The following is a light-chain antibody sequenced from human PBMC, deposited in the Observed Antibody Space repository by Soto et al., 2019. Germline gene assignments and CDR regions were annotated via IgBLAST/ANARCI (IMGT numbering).Light chain of an antibody. CDR2: GAS. J-gene: IGKJ1*01. V-gene: IGKV3-20*01. CDR3: QHYGHALWA. Sequence: VLTQSPGTLSLSPGERASLSCRASQSVTSNYLAWYQQKPGQSPRLLTSGASKRATGVPDRFSGSGSGTDFTLTISRLEPEDFAVYYCQHYGHALWAFGQGTKVDIK. CDR1: QSVTSNY.